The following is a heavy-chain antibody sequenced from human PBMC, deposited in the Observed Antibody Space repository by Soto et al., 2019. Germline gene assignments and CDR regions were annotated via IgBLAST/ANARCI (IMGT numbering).Heavy chain of an antibody. V-gene: IGHV1-2*04. CDR2: INPNSGGT. D-gene: IGHD3-10*01. CDR1: GYTFTGYY. Sequence: ASVKVSCKASGYTFTGYYMHWVRQAPGQGLEWMGWINPNSGGTNYAQKFQGWVTMTRDTSISTAYMELSRLRSDDTAVYYCAKMDTDYGSGSNHDAFDIWGQGTMVT. CDR3: AKMDTDYGSGSNHDAFDI. J-gene: IGHJ3*02.